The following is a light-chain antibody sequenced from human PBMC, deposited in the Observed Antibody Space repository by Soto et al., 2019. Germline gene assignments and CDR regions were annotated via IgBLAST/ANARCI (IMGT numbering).Light chain of an antibody. CDR3: SSYTSSSTLV. CDR1: SSDVGSYNR. CDR2: EVS. J-gene: IGLJ2*01. V-gene: IGLV2-18*02. Sequence: QSVLTQPPSVSGSPGQSVTISCTGTSSDVGSYNRVSWYQQPPGTAPKLMIYEVSNRPSGVPDRFSGSKSANTASLTISGLQADDEADDYCSSYTSSSTLVFGGGTKLTVL.